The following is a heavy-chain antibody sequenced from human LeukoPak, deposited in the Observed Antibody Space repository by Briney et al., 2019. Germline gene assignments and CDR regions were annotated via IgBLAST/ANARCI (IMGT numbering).Heavy chain of an antibody. V-gene: IGHV4-59*08. CDR2: IYYSGST. CDR3: ARRVRYGDFDY. CDR1: GGSFSGYY. Sequence: SETLSLTCAVYGGSFSGYYWSWIRQPPGKGLEWIGYIYYSGSTNYNPSLKSRVTISVDTSKNQFSLKLSSVTAADTAVYYCARRVRYGDFDYWGQGTLVTVSS. D-gene: IGHD3-9*01. J-gene: IGHJ4*02.